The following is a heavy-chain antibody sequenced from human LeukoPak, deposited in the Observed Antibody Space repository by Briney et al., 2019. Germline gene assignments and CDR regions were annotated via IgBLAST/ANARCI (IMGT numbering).Heavy chain of an antibody. CDR1: GYTFTNYD. CDR3: AREPLGYSSSYGGGDY. D-gene: IGHD6-13*01. Sequence: ASVHDSFMACGYTFTNYDINWVRPAAGQGGEWVGWINPNSGGTNYVQRFQGGLTLTRDTSSSKPSMALSRLRYDGGHVYFFAREPLGYSSSYGGGDYWVQGTLVTVSS. V-gene: IGHV1-2*02. CDR2: INPNSGGT. J-gene: IGHJ4*02.